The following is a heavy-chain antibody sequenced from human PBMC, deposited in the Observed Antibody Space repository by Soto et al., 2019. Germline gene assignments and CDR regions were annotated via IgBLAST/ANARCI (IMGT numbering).Heavy chain of an antibody. CDR1: GDSVSSNSVA. D-gene: IGHD6-19*01. CDR2: TYYRSKWYN. Sequence: SQTLPRTCAISGDSVSSNSVAWNWIRQSPSRGLEWLGRTYYRSKWYNAYSVSVKSRITINPDTSKNQFSLQLKSVTPEDTAVYYCVRDTGSGSGWYGIWGQGTQVTVSS. CDR3: VRDTGSGSGWYGI. V-gene: IGHV6-1*01. J-gene: IGHJ4*02.